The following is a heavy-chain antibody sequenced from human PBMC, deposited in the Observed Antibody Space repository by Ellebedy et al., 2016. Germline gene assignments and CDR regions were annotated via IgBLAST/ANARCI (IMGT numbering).Heavy chain of an antibody. J-gene: IGHJ4*02. Sequence: GESLKISCAASGFTFSSYSMSWVRQAPGKGLEWVSAISGSGGSTYYADSVKGRFTISRDNSKNTLYLQMNSLRAEDTAVYYCARHSRDGYNWSLNYWGQGTLVTVSS. CDR3: ARHSRDGYNWSLNY. CDR1: GFTFSSYS. D-gene: IGHD5-24*01. CDR2: ISGSGGST. V-gene: IGHV3-23*01.